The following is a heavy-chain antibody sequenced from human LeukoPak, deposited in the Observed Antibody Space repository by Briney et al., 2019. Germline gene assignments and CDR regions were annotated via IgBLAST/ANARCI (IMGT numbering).Heavy chain of an antibody. J-gene: IGHJ4*02. Sequence: GGSLRLSCAASGFTFDDYAMHWVRQAPGKGLEWVSGISWNSGSIGYADSVKGRFTISRDNAKNTLYLQMNSLRAEDTAVYYCARDHTYYYDSSGLYYFDYWGQGTLVTVSS. D-gene: IGHD3-22*01. CDR2: ISWNSGSI. V-gene: IGHV3-9*01. CDR3: ARDHTYYYDSSGLYYFDY. CDR1: GFTFDDYA.